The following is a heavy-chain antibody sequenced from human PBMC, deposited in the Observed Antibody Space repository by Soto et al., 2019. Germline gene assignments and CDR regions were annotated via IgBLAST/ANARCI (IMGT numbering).Heavy chain of an antibody. J-gene: IGHJ4*02. D-gene: IGHD1-26*01. Sequence: PGGSLRLSCTASGFDFSVLGMQWVRQSPEKGLEWVATIWHNGVNKYYADFVQGRFTISRDNSKNTQSLQMDNLRAEDTAVYYCARDGVGATTYFGYLDYWSQGTLVTVSS. V-gene: IGHV3-33*01. CDR2: IWHNGVNK. CDR3: ARDGVGATTYFGYLDY. CDR1: GFDFSVLG.